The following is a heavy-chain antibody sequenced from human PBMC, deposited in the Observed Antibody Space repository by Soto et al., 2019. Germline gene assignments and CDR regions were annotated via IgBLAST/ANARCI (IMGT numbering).Heavy chain of an antibody. Sequence: GGSLRLSCVASGFTFTSYGMSWVRQAPGKGLEWVSAISVSGATTYYADSVRGRFTISRDNSKNTLYLQMNSLRAEDTAVYYCAKFLYELELPPYLGQGTLVTVSS. CDR1: GFTFTSYG. CDR3: AKFLYELELPPY. CDR2: ISVSGATT. V-gene: IGHV3-23*01. D-gene: IGHD1-7*01. J-gene: IGHJ4*02.